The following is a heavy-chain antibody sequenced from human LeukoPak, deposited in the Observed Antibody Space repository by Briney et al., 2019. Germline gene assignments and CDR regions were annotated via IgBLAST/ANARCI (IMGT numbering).Heavy chain of an antibody. Sequence: SETLSLTCAVYGGSFSGYYWSWIRQPPGKGLEWIGEINHSGSTNYNPSLKSRVTISVDTSKNHFSLKLSSVTAAETAVYYCARGWEYSGSTRYAIDIWGQGTMVTVSS. CDR1: GGSFSGYY. J-gene: IGHJ3*02. D-gene: IGHD1-26*01. CDR3: ARGWEYSGSTRYAIDI. CDR2: INHSGST. V-gene: IGHV4-34*01.